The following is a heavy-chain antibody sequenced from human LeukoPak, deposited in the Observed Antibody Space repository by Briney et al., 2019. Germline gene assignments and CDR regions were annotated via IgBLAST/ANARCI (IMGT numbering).Heavy chain of an antibody. CDR3: AEAPVTTCRGAFCYPFDY. Sequence: PGGSLRLSCAASGFTLSSYAMSWVRQAPGKGLEWVSAISDTGNTYHADSVKGRFTISRDSSKNTLFLQMSRLRPEDAAVYYCAEAPVTTCRGAFCYPFDYWGLGTLVTVSS. CDR1: GFTLSSYA. V-gene: IGHV3-23*01. J-gene: IGHJ4*02. CDR2: ISDTGNT. D-gene: IGHD2-15*01.